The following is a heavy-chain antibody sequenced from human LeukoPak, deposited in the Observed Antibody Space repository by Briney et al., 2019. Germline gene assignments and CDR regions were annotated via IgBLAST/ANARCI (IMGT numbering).Heavy chain of an antibody. Sequence: GGSLRRSCAASGFTVSSYWMSWVRQAPGKGLEWVANINQDESERYYVDSVKGRFTISRDNAKNSLYLQMNSLRAEDTAVYYCARDRGRTWADYWGQGTLVTVSS. CDR2: INQDESER. V-gene: IGHV3-7*01. D-gene: IGHD3-16*01. J-gene: IGHJ4*02. CDR1: GFTVSSYW. CDR3: ARDRGRTWADY.